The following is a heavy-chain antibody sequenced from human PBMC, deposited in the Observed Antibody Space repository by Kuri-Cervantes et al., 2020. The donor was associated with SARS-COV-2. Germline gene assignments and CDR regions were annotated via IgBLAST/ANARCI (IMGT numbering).Heavy chain of an antibody. Sequence: SVKDSCKASGGTFDSYTISWVRQTPGQGLEWMGGIITAFGTANNAQKFQDRVTLIADKSTSTVFMELSRLSSEDTAVYYCAKELLWFGDLHGGYFDYWGQGALVTVSS. CDR2: IITAFGTA. J-gene: IGHJ4*02. D-gene: IGHD3-10*01. V-gene: IGHV1-69*06. CDR1: GGTFDSYT. CDR3: AKELLWFGDLHGGYFDY.